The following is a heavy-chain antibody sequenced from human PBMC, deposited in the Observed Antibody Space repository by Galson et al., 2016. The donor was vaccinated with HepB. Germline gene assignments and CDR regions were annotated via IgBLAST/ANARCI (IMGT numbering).Heavy chain of an antibody. CDR2: VFHSGST. D-gene: IGHD1-26*01. Sequence: SETLSLTCTVSGDSIISTTYYWGWIRQPPGKGLEWIGNVFHSGSTYYNPSLKSRVSISVDTSKNQFSLRLKSVTAADTAVYYCVTDMGSTEYFDLWGRGTLVTVSS. CDR1: GDSIISTTYY. CDR3: VTDMGSTEYFDL. V-gene: IGHV4-39*07. J-gene: IGHJ2*01.